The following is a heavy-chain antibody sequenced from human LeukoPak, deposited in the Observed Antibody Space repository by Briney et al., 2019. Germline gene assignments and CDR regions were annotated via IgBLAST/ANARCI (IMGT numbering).Heavy chain of an antibody. V-gene: IGHV3-30*03. CDR1: GFTFSSYG. CDR2: ISYDGSNK. J-gene: IGHJ4*02. CDR3: ARDYLDY. Sequence: PGGSLRLPCAASGFTFSSYGMHWVRQAPGKGLEWVAVISYDGSNKYYADSVKGRFTISRDNSKNTLYLQMNSLRAEDTAVYYCARDYLDYWGQGTLVTVSS.